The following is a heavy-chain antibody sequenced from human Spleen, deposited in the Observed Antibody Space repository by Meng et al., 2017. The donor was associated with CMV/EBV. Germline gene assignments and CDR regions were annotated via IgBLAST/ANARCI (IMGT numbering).Heavy chain of an antibody. J-gene: IGHJ6*02. Sequence: LRLSCSVSGGSISSVDYYWTWIRQHPGKGLEWIGYIFYSGSAYYNPSLKSRVTISIDTSKNQFSLKLSSVTAADTAVYYCARAPGYRSLYGMDVWGQGTTVTVSS. D-gene: IGHD1-1*01. CDR1: GGSISSVDYY. V-gene: IGHV4-31*03. CDR2: IFYSGSA. CDR3: ARAPGYRSLYGMDV.